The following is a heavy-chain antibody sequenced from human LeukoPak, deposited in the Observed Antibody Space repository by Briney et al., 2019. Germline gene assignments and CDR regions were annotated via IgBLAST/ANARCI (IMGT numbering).Heavy chain of an antibody. CDR1: GYTFTSNY. CDR3: ARDQEGFDY. CDR2: VYPRDGSP. J-gene: IGHJ4*02. Sequence: ASVKVSCKASGYTFTSNYIHWVRQAPGQGLEWMGMVYPRDGSPSYAQEFQGRVTVTRDTSTSTVHMELSGLRSEDTAVYYCARDQEGFDYWGQGTLVTVSS. V-gene: IGHV1-46*01.